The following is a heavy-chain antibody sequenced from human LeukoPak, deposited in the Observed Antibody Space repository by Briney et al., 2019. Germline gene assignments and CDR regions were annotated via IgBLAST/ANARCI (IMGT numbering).Heavy chain of an antibody. Sequence: ASVKVSCTASGGTLGSYAINWVRQAPGQGLDWMGLIIPMYGTTYYAQKFEGRVAISADESTGTAYLEVSSLRSDDTAVYYCAREASGTRGYYYYGLDVWGGGTTVIVSS. CDR2: IIPMYGTT. D-gene: IGHD6-13*01. CDR1: GGTLGSYA. CDR3: AREASGTRGYYYYGLDV. J-gene: IGHJ6*04. V-gene: IGHV1-69*13.